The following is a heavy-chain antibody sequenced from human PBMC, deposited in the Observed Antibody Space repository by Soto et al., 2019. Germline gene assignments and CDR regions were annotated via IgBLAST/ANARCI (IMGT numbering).Heavy chain of an antibody. CDR1: GFTFSSYW. CDR3: DRALPHSAGADNYYYAIDV. D-gene: IGHD1-26*01. J-gene: IGHJ6*02. CDR2: IKQGGSEK. V-gene: IGHV3-7*01. Sequence: GGSLRLSCAASGFTFSSYWMSWVRQAPGKGLEWVSNIKQGGSEKYYADSVKGRFTISRDNAKNSLYLQMNSLRAEDTAVYDYDRALPHSAGADNYYYAIDVWGQGTMVTVSS.